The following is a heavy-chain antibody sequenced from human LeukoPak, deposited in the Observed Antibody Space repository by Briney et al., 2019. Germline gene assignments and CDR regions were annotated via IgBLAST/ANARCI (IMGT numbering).Heavy chain of an antibody. Sequence: GGSLRLSCAASGFTFSSYAMSWVRQAPGKGLEWVSAISGSGGSTYYADSVKGRFTISRDNSKNTLYLQMNSPRAEDTAVYYCAKDKGSYYRGYFDYWGQGTLVTVSS. CDR2: ISGSGGST. J-gene: IGHJ4*02. V-gene: IGHV3-23*01. CDR1: GFTFSSYA. D-gene: IGHD1-26*01. CDR3: AKDKGSYYRGYFDY.